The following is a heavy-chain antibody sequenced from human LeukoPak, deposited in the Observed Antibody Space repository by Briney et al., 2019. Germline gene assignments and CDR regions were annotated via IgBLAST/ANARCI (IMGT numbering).Heavy chain of an antibody. Sequence: SETLSLTCTVSGGSISSYYWGWIRQPPGKGLEWIGYIYYSGSTNYNPSLKSRVTISVDTSKNQFSLKLSSVTAADTAVYYCARFGRGGSYYTLSHNWFDPWAREPWSPSPQ. CDR3: ARFGRGGSYYTLSHNWFDP. CDR1: GGSISSYY. D-gene: IGHD1-26*01. V-gene: IGHV4-59*01. J-gene: IGHJ5*02. CDR2: IYYSGST.